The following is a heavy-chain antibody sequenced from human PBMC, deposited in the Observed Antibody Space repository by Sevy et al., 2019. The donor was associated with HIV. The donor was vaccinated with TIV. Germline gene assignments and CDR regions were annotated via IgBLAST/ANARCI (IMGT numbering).Heavy chain of an antibody. CDR1: GFTFSDYN. CDR3: ARGTSSFGEGIYYGMDV. D-gene: IGHD3-10*01. CDR2: ISSISNYI. J-gene: IGHJ6*02. Sequence: GESLKISCAASGFTFSDYNMNWVRQAPGKGLEWVSSISSISNYIYYADSVKGRFTISRDSAKNSLYLQMNSLRAEDTAVYYCARGTSSFGEGIYYGMDVWGQGTTVTVSS. V-gene: IGHV3-21*01.